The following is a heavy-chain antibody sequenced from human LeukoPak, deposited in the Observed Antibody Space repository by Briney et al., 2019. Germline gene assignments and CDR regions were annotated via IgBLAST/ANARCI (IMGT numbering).Heavy chain of an antibody. J-gene: IGHJ4*02. CDR1: GGSISSGDYY. CDR2: IYYSGST. Sequence: NASQTLSLTCTVSGGSISSGDYYWSWIHQPPGKGLEWIGYIYYSGSTYYNPSLKSRVTISVDTSKNQFSLKLSSVTAADTAVYYCARQENWGSGLYYFEHWGQGTLVTVSS. CDR3: ARQENWGSGLYYFEH. V-gene: IGHV4-30-4*01. D-gene: IGHD7-27*01.